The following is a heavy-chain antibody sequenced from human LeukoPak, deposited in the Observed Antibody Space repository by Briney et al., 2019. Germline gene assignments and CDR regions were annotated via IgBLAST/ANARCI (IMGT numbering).Heavy chain of an antibody. CDR3: ARQSGYFDY. CDR2: IYYTGST. V-gene: IGHV4-59*08. J-gene: IGHJ4*02. Sequence: PSETLSLTCTVSGGSISTYYWSWIRQPPGEGLEWIGHIYYTGSTTYNPSLKSRVTISVDTSKNQFTLKLTSLTAADTAVYYCARQSGYFDYWGQGTLVTVSS. D-gene: IGHD1-26*01. CDR1: GGSISTYY.